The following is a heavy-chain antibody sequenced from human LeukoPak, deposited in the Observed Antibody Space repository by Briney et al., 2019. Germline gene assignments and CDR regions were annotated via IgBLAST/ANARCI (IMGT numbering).Heavy chain of an antibody. CDR3: ARDQGEELIAGAQLGDY. CDR2: IYSGGST. J-gene: IGHJ4*02. CDR1: GFTVSSNY. D-gene: IGHD6-13*01. Sequence: GGSLRLSCAASGFTVSSNYMSWVRQAPGKGLEWVSVIYSGGSTYYADSVKGRFTISRDNSKNTLYLQMNSLRAEDTAVYYCARDQGEELIAGAQLGDYWGQGTLVTVSS. V-gene: IGHV3-66*01.